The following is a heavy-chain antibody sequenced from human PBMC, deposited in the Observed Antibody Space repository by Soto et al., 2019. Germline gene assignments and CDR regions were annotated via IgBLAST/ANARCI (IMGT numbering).Heavy chain of an antibody. J-gene: IGHJ4*02. V-gene: IGHV1-8*01. D-gene: IGHD6-19*01. CDR1: GYTFTSYD. CDR2: MNPNNGYT. Sequence: QVQLVQSGAEVKKPGASVKVSCKTSGYTFTSYDIHWVRQATGQGLEWMGWMNPNNGYTDYAQKFQSRVTMTRDTSLSTAYMELSSLTSDDTAVYYCARGRGWRDYWGQGTLVTVSS. CDR3: ARGRGWRDY.